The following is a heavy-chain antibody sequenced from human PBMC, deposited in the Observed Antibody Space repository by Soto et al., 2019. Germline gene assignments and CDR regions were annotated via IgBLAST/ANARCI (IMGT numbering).Heavy chain of an antibody. J-gene: IGHJ4*02. CDR2: ISGSGGST. Sequence: EVQLLESGGGLVQPGGSLRLSCAASGITFTAYAMSWVRQAPGKGLEWVSSISGSGGSTYYADSVKGRLTISRDNSKNTLYLQMISLRGEDRAVYYCATIIIPAATNFYWGQGTLVTVSS. CDR1: GITFTAYA. D-gene: IGHD2-2*01. V-gene: IGHV3-23*01. CDR3: ATIIIPAATNFY.